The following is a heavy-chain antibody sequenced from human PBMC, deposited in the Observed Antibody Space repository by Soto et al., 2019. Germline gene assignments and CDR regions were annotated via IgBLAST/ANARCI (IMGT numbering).Heavy chain of an antibody. CDR1: GFTFSSYA. V-gene: IGHV3-30-3*01. Sequence: PGGSLRLSCAASGFTFSSYAMHWVRQAPGKGLEWVAVISYDGSNKYYADSVKGRFTISRDNSKNTLYLQMNSLRAEDTAVYYCARDSDINWFDPWGQGTLVTVYS. CDR2: ISYDGSNK. J-gene: IGHJ5*02. CDR3: ARDSDINWFDP.